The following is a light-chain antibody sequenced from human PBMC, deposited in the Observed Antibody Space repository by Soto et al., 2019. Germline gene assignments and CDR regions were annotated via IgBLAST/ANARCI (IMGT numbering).Light chain of an antibody. CDR2: GAS. V-gene: IGKV3-15*01. Sequence: EIVMTQSPATLSVSPGERATLSCRASQSVFSNLAWYQQKPGQAPRLLIYGASTRATGIPARVSGSGSGTEFTLTISSLQSEDFAVYYCQQYNNWPPYTFGQGTKLEIK. CDR3: QQYNNWPPYT. J-gene: IGKJ2*01. CDR1: QSVFSN.